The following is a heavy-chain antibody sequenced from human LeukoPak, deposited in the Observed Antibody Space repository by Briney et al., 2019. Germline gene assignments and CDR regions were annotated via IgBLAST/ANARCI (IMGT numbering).Heavy chain of an antibody. CDR1: GFTFSSCA. CDR3: ASRPRADMGPLDY. CDR2: ITGDGTRT. J-gene: IGHJ4*02. D-gene: IGHD1-14*01. Sequence: GGSLRLSCAASGFTFSSCAMNWVRQAPGKGLEWVASITGDGTRTYYRDSVKDRFNISRDNSKNTLYLQMNSLRADETVIYYCASRPRADMGPLDYWGQGTLVSVST. V-gene: IGHV3-23*01.